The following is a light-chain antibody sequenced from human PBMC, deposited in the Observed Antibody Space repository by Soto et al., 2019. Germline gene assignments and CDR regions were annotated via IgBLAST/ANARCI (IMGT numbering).Light chain of an antibody. Sequence: DIVMTQSPDSLAVSLGERATINCKSSQSILYSSNNKNYLAWYQHKPGQPPKLLIYWASTRESGVPDRFSGSGSGTDFTLTISSLQAEDVAVYYCQQYYTTAPLTFGGGTKVEIK. V-gene: IGKV4-1*01. CDR2: WAS. CDR1: QSILYSSNNKNY. J-gene: IGKJ4*01. CDR3: QQYYTTAPLT.